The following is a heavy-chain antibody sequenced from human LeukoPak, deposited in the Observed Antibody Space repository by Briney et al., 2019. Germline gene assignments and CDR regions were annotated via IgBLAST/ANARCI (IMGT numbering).Heavy chain of an antibody. CDR3: ARLDWFDP. CDR2: IIPILGIA. V-gene: IGHV1-69*04. Sequence: SVKDSCKASEGTFSSYAISWVRQAPGQGLEWMGRIIPILGIANYAQKFQGRVTITADKSTSTAYMELSSLRSEDTAVYYCARLDWFDPWGQGTLVTVSS. CDR1: EGTFSSYA. J-gene: IGHJ5*02.